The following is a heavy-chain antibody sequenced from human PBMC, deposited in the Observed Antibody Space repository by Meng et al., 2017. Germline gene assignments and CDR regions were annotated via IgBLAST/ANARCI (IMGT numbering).Heavy chain of an antibody. CDR3: ARDVGGDYETLFDY. V-gene: IGHV4-61*01. D-gene: IGHD4-17*01. CDR1: GGAVGSGNYY. J-gene: IGHJ4*02. CDR2: IVYSGST. Sequence: VQLPESGPGLVRPLATPPLTCSVSGGAVGSGNYYWSWIRQPPGKGLEWIGYIVYSGSTTYNPSLKTRVTISVDTSKNQFSLKLTSVTAADTAVYFCARDVGGDYETLFDYWGQGTLVTVSS.